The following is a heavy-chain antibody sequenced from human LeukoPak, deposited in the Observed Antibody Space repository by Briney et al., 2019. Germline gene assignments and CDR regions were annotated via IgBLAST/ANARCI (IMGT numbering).Heavy chain of an antibody. D-gene: IGHD2-2*01. CDR3: ARGYCSSTSCYAPDAFDI. CDR1: GGTFSSYA. V-gene: IGHV1-69*13. CDR2: IIPIFGTA. Sequence: ASVKVSCKASGGTFSSYAISWVRQAPGQGPEWMGGIIPIFGTANYAQKFQGRVTITADESTSTAYMELSSLRSEDTAVYYCARGYCSSTSCYAPDAFDIWGQGTMVTVSS. J-gene: IGHJ3*02.